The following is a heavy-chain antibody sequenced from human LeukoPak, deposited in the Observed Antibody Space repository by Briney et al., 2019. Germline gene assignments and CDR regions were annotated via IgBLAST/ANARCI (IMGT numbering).Heavy chain of an antibody. CDR3: ARHRGDNSNPRYYFYYMDV. CDR2: INHSGST. V-gene: IGHV4-34*01. D-gene: IGHD4-11*01. Sequence: SETLSLTCAVYGGSFSGYYWSWIRQPPGKGLEWIGEINHSGSTNYNPSLKSRVTMSGGTSKNHFSLKLSSVIAADAAVYYRARHRGDNSNPRYYFYYMDVWGKGTTVTVSS. CDR1: GGSFSGYY. J-gene: IGHJ6*03.